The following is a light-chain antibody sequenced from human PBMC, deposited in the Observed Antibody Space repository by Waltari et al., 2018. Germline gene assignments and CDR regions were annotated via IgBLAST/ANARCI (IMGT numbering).Light chain of an antibody. CDR1: QFIVTY. CDR3: QQYDNLPLT. J-gene: IGKJ4*01. V-gene: IGKV1-39*01. CDR2: ATS. Sequence: DIQTTQSPSSLSASVGDRVTITCRASQFIVTYLNWYQQKPGEAPKLLIYATSTLQTGVPSRFHGSGTGTDFTLTISSLQPEDFATYYCQQYDNLPLTFGGGTKVEIK.